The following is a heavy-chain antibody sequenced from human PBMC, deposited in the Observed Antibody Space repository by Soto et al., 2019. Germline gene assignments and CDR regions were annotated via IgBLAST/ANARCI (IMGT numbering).Heavy chain of an antibody. D-gene: IGHD6-13*01. Sequence: QVPLVQSGAEVKKPGSSVKVSCKASGGTFNVYTIIWVRQAPGQGLEWMGRIIPMLAITNYAQRFQGRVTLTADTSTTTAYMELSSLTSEDTAVYYCALGSWSGETFDIWGQGTLVTVSS. CDR1: GGTFNVYT. V-gene: IGHV1-69*02. J-gene: IGHJ3*02. CDR2: IIPMLAIT. CDR3: ALGSWSGETFDI.